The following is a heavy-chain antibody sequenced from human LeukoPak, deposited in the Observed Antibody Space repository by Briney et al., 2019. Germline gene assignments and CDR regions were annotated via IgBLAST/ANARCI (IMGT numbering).Heavy chain of an antibody. CDR3: AHSPFLWFGELLPLFDY. CDR1: GFSLSTSGVG. J-gene: IGHJ4*02. V-gene: IGHV2-5*02. D-gene: IGHD3-10*01. Sequence: SGPTLVNPTQTLTLTCTFSGFSLSTSGVGVGWIRQPPEKALEWLALIYWDDDKRYSPSLKSRLTITKDTSKNQVVLTMTNMDPVDTATYYCAHSPFLWFGELLPLFDYWGQGTLVTVSS. CDR2: IYWDDDK.